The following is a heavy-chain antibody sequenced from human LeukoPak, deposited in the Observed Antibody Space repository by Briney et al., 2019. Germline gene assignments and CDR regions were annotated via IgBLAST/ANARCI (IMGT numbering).Heavy chain of an antibody. CDR1: AFSFSTYA. J-gene: IGHJ4*02. V-gene: IGHV3-30*02. CDR2: MQYDGTNI. D-gene: IGHD4-17*01. CDR3: ARVDDGDYIIY. Sequence: GGSLRLSCAASAFSFSTYAMHWVRQAPGKGLEWVAYMQYDGTNIHYADSVRGRFAISRDNSKNTLYLQMNTLRPEDTAMYYCARVDDGDYIIYWGQGTLVTVSS.